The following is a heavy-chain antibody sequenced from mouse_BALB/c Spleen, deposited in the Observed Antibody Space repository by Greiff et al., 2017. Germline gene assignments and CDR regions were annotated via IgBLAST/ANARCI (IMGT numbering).Heavy chain of an antibody. D-gene: IGHD1-1*01. CDR1: GFAFSSYD. CDR3: ARQRYGSAYWYFDV. Sequence: EVQRVESGGGLVKPGGSLKLSCAASGFAFSSYDMSWVRQTPEKRLEWVAYISSGGGSTYYPDTVKGRFTISRDNAKNTLYLQMSSLKSEDTAMYYCARQRYGSAYWYFDVWGAGTTVTVSS. CDR2: ISSGGGST. J-gene: IGHJ1*01. V-gene: IGHV5-12-1*01.